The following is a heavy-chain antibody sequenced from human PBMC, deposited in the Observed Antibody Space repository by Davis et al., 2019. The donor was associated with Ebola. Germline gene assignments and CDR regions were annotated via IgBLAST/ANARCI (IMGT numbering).Heavy chain of an antibody. CDR3: AKGTSGSTINWFDP. CDR2: ISYDGSNK. J-gene: IGHJ5*02. V-gene: IGHV3-30*18. CDR1: GFTFSSYG. Sequence: PGGSLRLSCAASGFTFSSYGMHWVRQAPGKGLEWVAVISYDGSNKYYADSVKGRFTISRDNSKNTLYLQMNSLRAEDTAVYYCAKGTSGSTINWFDPWGQGTLVTVSS. D-gene: IGHD5/OR15-5a*01.